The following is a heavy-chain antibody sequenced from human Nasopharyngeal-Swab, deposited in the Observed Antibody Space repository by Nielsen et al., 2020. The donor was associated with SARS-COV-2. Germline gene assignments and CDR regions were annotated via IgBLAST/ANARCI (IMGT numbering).Heavy chain of an antibody. Sequence: KVSCKGSGYSFTSYWIGWVRQMPGKGLEWMGIIYPGDSDTRYSPSFQGQVTISADKSISTAYLQWSSLRASDTATYYCARLVRGYSFYYMDVWGKGTTVTVSS. CDR3: ARLVRGYSFYYMDV. V-gene: IGHV5-51*01. CDR1: GYSFTSYW. D-gene: IGHD5-18*01. CDR2: IYPGDSDT. J-gene: IGHJ6*03.